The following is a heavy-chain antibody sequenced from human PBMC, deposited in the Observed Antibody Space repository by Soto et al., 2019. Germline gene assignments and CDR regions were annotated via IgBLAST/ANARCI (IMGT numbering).Heavy chain of an antibody. Sequence: PGGSLRLSCAASGFTFSSYSMNWVRQAPGKGLEWVSYISSSSSTIYYADSVKGRFTISRDNAKNSLHLQMNSLRAEDTAVYYCALSYYGSGTSFDYWGQGTLVTVSS. CDR1: GFTFSSYS. CDR3: ALSYYGSGTSFDY. CDR2: ISSSSSTI. D-gene: IGHD3-10*01. J-gene: IGHJ4*02. V-gene: IGHV3-48*01.